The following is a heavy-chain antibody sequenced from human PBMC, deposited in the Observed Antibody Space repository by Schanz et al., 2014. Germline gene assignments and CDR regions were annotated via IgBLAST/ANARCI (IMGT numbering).Heavy chain of an antibody. CDR3: ARGHHPHGITVAARWFDP. J-gene: IGHJ5*02. CDR1: GGSISSSDW. Sequence: QVQLQESGPGLVKPSQTLSLTCTVSGGSISSSDWWSWVRQPPGKGLEWIGEIYHSGSTNYNPSLKSRVTITGDKPKKQFSLKVTTMTAADTAVYYCARGHHPHGITVAARWFDPWGQGTLVTVSS. D-gene: IGHD6-19*01. V-gene: IGHV4-4*02. CDR2: IYHSGST.